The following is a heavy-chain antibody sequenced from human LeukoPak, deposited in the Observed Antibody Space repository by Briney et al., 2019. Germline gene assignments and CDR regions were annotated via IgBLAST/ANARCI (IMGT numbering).Heavy chain of an antibody. D-gene: IGHD6-13*01. Sequence: SQTLSLTCTVSGGPISSGGYYWSWIRQHPGKGLEWIGYIYYSGSTYYNPSLKSRVTISVDTSKNQFSLKLSSVTAADTAVYYCACIAAAALGYYGMDVWGQGTTVTVSS. J-gene: IGHJ6*02. CDR3: ACIAAAALGYYGMDV. CDR1: GGPISSGGYY. CDR2: IYYSGST. V-gene: IGHV4-31*03.